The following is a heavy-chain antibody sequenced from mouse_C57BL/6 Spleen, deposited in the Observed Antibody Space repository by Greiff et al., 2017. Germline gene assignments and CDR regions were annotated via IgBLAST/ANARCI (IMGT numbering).Heavy chain of an antibody. CDR3: TSPYYGSSYGYFDV. V-gene: IGHV1-15*01. Sequence: QVQLQQSGAELVRPGASVTLSCKASGYTFTDYEMHWVKQTPVHGLEWIGAIDPETGGTAYNQKFKGKAILTADKSSSTAYMELRSLTSEDSAVYYCTSPYYGSSYGYFDVWGTGTTVTVSS. CDR1: GYTFTDYE. J-gene: IGHJ1*03. CDR2: IDPETGGT. D-gene: IGHD1-1*01.